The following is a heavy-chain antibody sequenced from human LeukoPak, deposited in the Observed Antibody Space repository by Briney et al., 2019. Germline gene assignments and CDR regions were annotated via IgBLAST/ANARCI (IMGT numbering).Heavy chain of an antibody. J-gene: IGHJ4*02. CDR1: GGSISSGDYY. D-gene: IGHD6-6*01. Sequence: PSETLSLTCTVSGGSISSGDYYWSWIRQPPGKGLEWIGYIYYSGSTYYNPSLKSRVTISVDTSKNQSSLKLSSVTAADTAVYYRARDRIAAPYFDYWGQGTLVTVSS. CDR2: IYYSGST. V-gene: IGHV4-30-4*08. CDR3: ARDRIAAPYFDY.